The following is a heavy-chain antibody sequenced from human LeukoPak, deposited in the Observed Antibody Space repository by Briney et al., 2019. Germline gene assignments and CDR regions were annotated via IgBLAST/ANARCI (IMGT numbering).Heavy chain of an antibody. V-gene: IGHV3-53*05. Sequence: GVSLRLPCTASGYTDSKHHMSWLRQAPEKGLECVSVFYSGGSTYYADSVKGRFTISRDNSKNTLYLQMNSLRAEDTAVYYCAREHSSGYYFQYYYYYMDVWGKGTTVTVSS. D-gene: IGHD3-22*01. J-gene: IGHJ6*03. CDR2: FYSGGST. CDR1: GYTDSKHH. CDR3: AREHSSGYYFQYYYYYMDV.